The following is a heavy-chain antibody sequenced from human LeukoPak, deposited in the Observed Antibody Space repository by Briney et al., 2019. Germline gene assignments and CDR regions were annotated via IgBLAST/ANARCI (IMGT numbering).Heavy chain of an antibody. CDR2: IYHSGST. J-gene: IGHJ4*02. Sequence: SETLSLTCTVSGDSISSYYWSWIRQPPGKGLEWIGYIYHSGSTNYNPSLKSRVTISADTSKDQFSLKLASVTAADTAVYYCATGYSSTWYYFDYLGQRTLVTVSS. V-gene: IGHV4-59*01. CDR3: ATGYSSTWYYFDY. CDR1: GDSISSYY. D-gene: IGHD6-13*01.